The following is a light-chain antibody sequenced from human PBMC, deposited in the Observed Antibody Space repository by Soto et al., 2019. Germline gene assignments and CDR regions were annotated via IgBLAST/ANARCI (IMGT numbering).Light chain of an antibody. CDR2: DVS. J-gene: IGLJ3*02. CDR1: SSDIGGYDY. CDR3: SSYTTSDTLELV. Sequence: QSALTQPASVSGSPGQSITISCTGTSSDIGGYDYVSWYQQRPGKAPKLIIYDVSYRPSGVSNHFSGSKSGNTASLTISGLQAEDEADYYCSSYTTSDTLELVFGGGTKVTVL. V-gene: IGLV2-14*03.